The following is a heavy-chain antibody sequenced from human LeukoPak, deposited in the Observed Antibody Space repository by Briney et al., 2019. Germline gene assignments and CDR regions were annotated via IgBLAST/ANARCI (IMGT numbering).Heavy chain of an antibody. CDR2: IYSGGSI. CDR3: ARVLKYDFWSGYSTYYYYGMDV. Sequence: GGSLRLSCAASGFTVSSNYMSWVRQAPGKGLEWVSCIYSGGSIYYADSVKGRFTISRHNSKNTLYLQMNSLRAEDTTVYYCARVLKYDFWSGYSTYYYYGMDVWGQGTTVTVSS. CDR1: GFTVSSNY. D-gene: IGHD3-3*01. V-gene: IGHV3-53*04. J-gene: IGHJ6*02.